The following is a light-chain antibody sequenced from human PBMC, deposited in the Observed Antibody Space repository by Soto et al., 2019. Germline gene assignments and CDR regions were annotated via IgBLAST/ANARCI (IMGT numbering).Light chain of an antibody. CDR3: SSFTSSSTRV. CDR1: SSDIGNYNY. J-gene: IGLJ1*01. Sequence: QSALTQPASVSGSPGQSITISCTGTSSDIGNYNYVSWYQQHPGKAPKFLIYDVSNRPSGVSNRFSGSKSGNTASLTISGLQADAEADYYCSSFTSSSTRVFGPGTKVTVL. CDR2: DVS. V-gene: IGLV2-14*03.